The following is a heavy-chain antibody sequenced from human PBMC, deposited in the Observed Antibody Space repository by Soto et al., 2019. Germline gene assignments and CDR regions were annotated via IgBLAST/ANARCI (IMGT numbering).Heavy chain of an antibody. D-gene: IGHD2-2*01. Sequence: EVQLVESGGGLVKPGGSLRLSCTASGFTFTNAWMNWVRQTPGKGLEWVGRVKSKSDGGTMEYAAPVKGRFSISRDDSKNMVYLQMNGMTTDDTAVYYCTTDPPRSCSSTSCHVGYWGQGTLVSVSS. CDR2: VKSKSDGGTM. CDR1: GFTFTNAW. V-gene: IGHV3-15*07. CDR3: TTDPPRSCSSTSCHVGY. J-gene: IGHJ4*02.